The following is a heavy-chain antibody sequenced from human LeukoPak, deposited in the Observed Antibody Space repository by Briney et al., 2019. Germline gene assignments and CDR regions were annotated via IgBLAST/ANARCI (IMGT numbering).Heavy chain of an antibody. Sequence: PGRSLRLSCAASGFTFSSYAMHWVRQAPGKGLEWVAVISYDGSNKYYADSVKGRFTISRDNSKNTLYLQMNSLRAEDTAVYYCARGHRSGHYDGMDVWGQGTTVTVSS. CDR1: GFTFSSYA. CDR3: ARGHRSGHYDGMDV. D-gene: IGHD3-16*01. V-gene: IGHV3-30-3*01. CDR2: ISYDGSNK. J-gene: IGHJ6*02.